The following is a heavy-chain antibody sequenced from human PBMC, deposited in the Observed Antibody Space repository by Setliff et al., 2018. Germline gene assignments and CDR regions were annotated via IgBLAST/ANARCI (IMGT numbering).Heavy chain of an antibody. D-gene: IGHD3-10*01. CDR3: ARHATYYYGSGNLPFDS. CDR1: GASISTTYYY. J-gene: IGHJ4*02. Sequence: SETLSLTCSVSGASISTTYYYWSWIRQPPGRGLEWIAYVHYSGSTNYNPSLKSRVTMSVDTSKNQFSLQLSSVTAADTAVYYCARHATYYYGSGNLPFDSWGQGTLVTVSS. CDR2: VHYSGST. V-gene: IGHV4-61*05.